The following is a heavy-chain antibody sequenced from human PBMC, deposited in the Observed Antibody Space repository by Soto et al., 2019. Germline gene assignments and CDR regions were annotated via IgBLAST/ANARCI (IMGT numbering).Heavy chain of an antibody. CDR3: ARINKGYGTES. CDR2: IDYTGNT. CDR1: GGSISSSSYY. Sequence: SETLSLTCTVSGGSISSSSYYLGCIRQPPGKGLEWIASIDYTGNTFYNPSLTSRVTISVDTSKNQFSLKVTSVTAADTAVYYCARINKGYGTESWGQGTMVTVSS. V-gene: IGHV4-39*01. D-gene: IGHD5-18*01. J-gene: IGHJ5*02.